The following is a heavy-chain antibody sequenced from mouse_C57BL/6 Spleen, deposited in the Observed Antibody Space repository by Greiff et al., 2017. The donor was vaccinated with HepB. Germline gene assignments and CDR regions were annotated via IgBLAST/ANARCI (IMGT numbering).Heavy chain of an antibody. CDR3: ARRDYGSSPYWYFDV. J-gene: IGHJ1*02. D-gene: IGHD1-1*01. Sequence: EVQLVESGGGLVKPGGSLKLSCAASGFTFSSYAMSWVRQTPEKRLEWVATISDGGSYTYYPDNVKGRFTISRDNAKNNLYLQMSHLKSEDTAMYYCARRDYGSSPYWYFDVWGTGTTVTVSS. CDR1: GFTFSSYA. CDR2: ISDGGSYT. V-gene: IGHV5-4*01.